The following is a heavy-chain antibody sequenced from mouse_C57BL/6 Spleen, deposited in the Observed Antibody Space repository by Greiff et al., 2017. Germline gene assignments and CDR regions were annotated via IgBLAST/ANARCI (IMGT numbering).Heavy chain of an antibody. V-gene: IGHV1-69*01. J-gene: IGHJ4*01. Sequence: VQLQQPGAELVMPGASVKLSCKASGYTFTSYWMHWVKQRPGQGLEWIGEIDPSDSYTNYNQKFKGKSTLTVDKSSSTAYMQLSSLTSEDSAVYYCATYYGSPYYAMDYWGQGTSVTVSS. CDR3: ATYYGSPYYAMDY. CDR2: IDPSDSYT. CDR1: GYTFTSYW. D-gene: IGHD1-1*01.